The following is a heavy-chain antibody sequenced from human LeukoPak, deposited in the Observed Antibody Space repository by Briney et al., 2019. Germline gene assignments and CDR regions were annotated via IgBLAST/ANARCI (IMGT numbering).Heavy chain of an antibody. D-gene: IGHD6-19*01. Sequence: ASVKVSCKASGYTFTGYYMHWVRQAPGQGLEWMGWINPDSGGTNYAQEFHGRVTMTRDTSISTAYMELSRLRSDDTAVYYCARGPGFLAVAGLIDYWGQGTLVTVSS. V-gene: IGHV1-2*02. CDR1: GYTFTGYY. CDR2: INPDSGGT. J-gene: IGHJ4*02. CDR3: ARGPGFLAVAGLIDY.